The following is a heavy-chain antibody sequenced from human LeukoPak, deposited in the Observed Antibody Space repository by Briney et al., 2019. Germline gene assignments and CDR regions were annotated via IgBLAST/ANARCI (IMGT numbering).Heavy chain of an antibody. CDR3: ARDWDYYDNSGYYFEY. D-gene: IGHD3-22*01. V-gene: IGHV3-7*05. Sequence: TGGPWRPPWPPSGFPFSIYWMGWARQAQGKGREWGANKKHDGTQKFYVDSVKGRFTISRDNAKNSLSLQMNSLRAEDTAVYYCARDWDYYDNSGYYFEYWGQGTLVTVSS. CDR1: GFPFSIYW. J-gene: IGHJ4*02. CDR2: KKHDGTQK.